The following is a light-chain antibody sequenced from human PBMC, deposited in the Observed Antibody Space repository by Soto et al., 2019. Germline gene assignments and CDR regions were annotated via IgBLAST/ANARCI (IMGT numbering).Light chain of an antibody. V-gene: IGKV1-13*02. CDR1: QAISSH. Sequence: AIPLTQSPSSLSASVGDRVSITCRASQAISSHLAWYQQKSGTGPKLLIHGASVLQTGVPSRFSGSGNGPGTDFTLTISSLQPEDFATYFCQQIKSYPRVTFGQGTKVEIK. J-gene: IGKJ1*01. CDR3: QQIKSYPRVT. CDR2: GAS.